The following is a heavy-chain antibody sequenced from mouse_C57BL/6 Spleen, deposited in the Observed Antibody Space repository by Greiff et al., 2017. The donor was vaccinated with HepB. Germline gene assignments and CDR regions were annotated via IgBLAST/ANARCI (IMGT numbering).Heavy chain of an antibody. J-gene: IGHJ2*01. Sequence: EVKLVESEGGLVQPGSSMKLSCTASGFTFSDYYMAWVRQVPEKGLEWVANINYDGSSTYYLDSLKSRFIISRDNAKNILYLQMSSLKSEDTATYYCARRGWEYYFDYWGQGTTLTVSS. CDR1: GFTFSDYY. V-gene: IGHV5-16*02. CDR2: INYDGSST. D-gene: IGHD4-1*01. CDR3: ARRGWEYYFDY.